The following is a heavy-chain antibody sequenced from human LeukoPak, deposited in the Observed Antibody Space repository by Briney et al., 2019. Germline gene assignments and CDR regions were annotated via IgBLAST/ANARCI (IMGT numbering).Heavy chain of an antibody. CDR3: ASPTRGGAFDI. J-gene: IGHJ3*02. V-gene: IGHV3-53*04. CDR2: LYSGGRT. D-gene: IGHD5-24*01. Sequence: GGSLRLSCAASGFTVSTNYMTWVRQAPRKGLEWVSVLYSGGRTHYADSVKGRFTISRHNSKNTLYLQMNSLRAEDTAVYYCASPTRGGAFDIWGQGTVVTVSS. CDR1: GFTVSTNY.